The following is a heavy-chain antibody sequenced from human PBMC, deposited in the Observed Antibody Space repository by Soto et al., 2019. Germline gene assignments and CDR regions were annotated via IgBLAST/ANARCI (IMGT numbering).Heavy chain of an antibody. CDR3: ARRYGGNLDY. CDR2: IYYSGST. V-gene: IGHV4-59*08. CDR1: GGSISSYY. J-gene: IGHJ4*02. Sequence: SETLSLTCTVSGGSISSYYGSWIRQPPGKGLEWIGYIYYSGSTNCNPSLKSRVTISVDTSKNQFSLKLSSVTAADTAVYYCARRYGGNLDYWGQGTLVTVSS. D-gene: IGHD1-26*01.